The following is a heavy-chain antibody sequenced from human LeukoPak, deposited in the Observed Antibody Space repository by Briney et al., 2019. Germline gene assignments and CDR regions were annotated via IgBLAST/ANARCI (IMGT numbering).Heavy chain of an antibody. CDR3: ARDRPGRYCSSTRCYMASPFDP. D-gene: IGHD2-2*02. J-gene: IGHJ5*02. Sequence: ASVKVSCKASGYTFTSYYMHWVRQAPGQGLEWMGIINPSGGSTSYAQKFQGRVTMTRDTSTSTVYMELSSLRSEDTAVYYCARDRPGRYCSSTRCYMASPFDPWGQGTLVTVSS. V-gene: IGHV1-46*01. CDR1: GYTFTSYY. CDR2: INPSGGST.